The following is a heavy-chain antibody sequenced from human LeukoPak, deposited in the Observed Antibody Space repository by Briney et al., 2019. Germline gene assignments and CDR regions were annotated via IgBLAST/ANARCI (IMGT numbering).Heavy chain of an antibody. CDR3: ARLDYYGSGSSDY. CDR1: GGSISSSNW. D-gene: IGHD3-10*01. J-gene: IGHJ4*02. Sequence: SETLSLTCAVSGGSISSSNWWSWVRQPPGKGLEWIGEIYHSGSTNYNPSLKSRVTISVDTSKNQFSLKLSSVTAADTAVYYCARLDYYGSGSSDYWGQGTLVTVSS. V-gene: IGHV4-4*02. CDR2: IYHSGST.